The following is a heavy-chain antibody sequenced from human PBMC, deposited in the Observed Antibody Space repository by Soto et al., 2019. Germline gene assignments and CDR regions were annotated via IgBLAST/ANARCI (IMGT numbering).Heavy chain of an antibody. D-gene: IGHD3-10*01. V-gene: IGHV4-34*01. J-gene: IGHJ5*02. CDR3: ARGRYYYGSGSYYNVRDWFDP. CDR2: INHSGST. Sequence: SETLSLTCAVYGGSFSGYYWSWIRQPPGKGLEWIGEINHSGSTNYNPSLKSRVTISVDTSKNQFSLKLSSVTAADTAVYYCARGRYYYGSGSYYNVRDWFDPWGQGTLVT. CDR1: GGSFSGYY.